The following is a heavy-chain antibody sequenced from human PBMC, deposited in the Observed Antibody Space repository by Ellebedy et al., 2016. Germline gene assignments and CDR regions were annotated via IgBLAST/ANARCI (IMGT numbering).Heavy chain of an antibody. CDR1: GFTFNSYA. V-gene: IGHV3-23*01. Sequence: GESLKISXAASGFTFNSYAMSWVRQAPGKGLEWVSGINGSGGGTYYADSVKGRFTISRDNAKNSLYLQMNSLRAEDTAVYYCAREGGSGSYYNWYFDPWGRGTLVTVSS. J-gene: IGHJ2*01. D-gene: IGHD3-10*01. CDR3: AREGGSGSYYNWYFDP. CDR2: INGSGGGT.